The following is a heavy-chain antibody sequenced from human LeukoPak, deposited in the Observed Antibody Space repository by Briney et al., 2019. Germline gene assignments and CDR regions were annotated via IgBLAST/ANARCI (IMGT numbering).Heavy chain of an antibody. V-gene: IGHV4-61*02. CDR2: VYTSGST. D-gene: IGHD5-24*01. Sequence: PSETLSLTCTVSGGSISSGNYYWSWIRQPAGKGLEWIGRVYTSGSTTYNPSLKSRVTISLDKSKNQFSLKLSSVTAADTAVFYCVRVREMSMKTEGWGPLHYYMDVWGKGTTVTISS. CDR3: VRVREMSMKTEGWGPLHYYMDV. CDR1: GGSISSGNYY. J-gene: IGHJ6*03.